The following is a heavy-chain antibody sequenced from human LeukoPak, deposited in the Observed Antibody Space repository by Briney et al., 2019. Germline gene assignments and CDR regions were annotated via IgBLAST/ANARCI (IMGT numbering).Heavy chain of an antibody. CDR1: GYTVTSYY. V-gene: IGHV1-46*01. D-gene: IGHD3-3*01. CDR2: LNPSGGSS. CDR3: ARVMGYDFWSGYDY. Sequence: ASVKVSCKASGYTVTSYYMHWVRQAPGQGLEWMGILNPSGGSSSYAQKFQGRATLTRATSTSTVYMELSSLRSEDTAVYYCARVMGYDFWSGYDYWGQGTLVTVSS. J-gene: IGHJ4*02.